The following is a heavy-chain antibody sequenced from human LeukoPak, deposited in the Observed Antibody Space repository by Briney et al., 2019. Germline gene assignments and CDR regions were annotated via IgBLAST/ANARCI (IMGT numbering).Heavy chain of an antibody. J-gene: IGHJ4*02. V-gene: IGHV6-1*01. D-gene: IGHD4-17*01. CDR3: VRGSYGAYDY. CDR1: GDSVSSNSAG. CDR2: TYYRSKWYN. Sequence: SQTLSLTCAISGDSVSSNSAGWSWIRQSPSRGLEWLGRTYYRSKWYNDYAVSVKSRITINPDTSKNQLSLQLNSVTPEDTAVYYCVRGSYGAYDYWGQGSLVTVSS.